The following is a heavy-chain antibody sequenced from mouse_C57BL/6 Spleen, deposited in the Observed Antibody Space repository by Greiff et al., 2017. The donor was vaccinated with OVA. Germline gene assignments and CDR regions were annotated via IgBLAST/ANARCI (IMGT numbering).Heavy chain of an antibody. J-gene: IGHJ4*01. CDR3: ARSYYYGSSYGAMDY. CDR1: GFTFSDYG. CDR2: ISSGSSTI. D-gene: IGHD1-1*01. V-gene: IGHV5-17*01. Sequence: EVNVVESGGGLVKPGGSLKLSCAASGFTFSDYGMHWVRQAPGKGLEWVAYISSGSSTIYSADTVKGRFTISRANAKTTLFLQMTSLRSEDTAMYYCARSYYYGSSYGAMDYWGQGTSVTVSA.